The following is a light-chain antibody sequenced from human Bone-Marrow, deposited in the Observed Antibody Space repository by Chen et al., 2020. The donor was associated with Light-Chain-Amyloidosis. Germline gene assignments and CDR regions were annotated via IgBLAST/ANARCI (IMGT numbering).Light chain of an antibody. J-gene: IGLJ1*01. CDR3: SSYSITNTLV. CDR2: EAT. Sequence: QPALTQPASVSGSPGQSITISCTGTSSDVGGDNHVSWYQQHPDKATQLRIYEATNRPSWVPFRFSGSKSDNTASLTISGVETEDEDDYFCSSYSITNTLVFGSGTRVTVL. CDR1: SSDVGGDNH. V-gene: IGLV2-14*01.